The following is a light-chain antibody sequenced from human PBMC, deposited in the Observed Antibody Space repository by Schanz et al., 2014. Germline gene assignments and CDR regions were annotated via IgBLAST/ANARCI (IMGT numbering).Light chain of an antibody. J-gene: IGKJ4*02. Sequence: DIQMTQSPSSLSASVGDRVTITCRASQGIRNYLAWYQQKPGKVPKLLIYAASTLQSGVPSRFSGSGSGTDFTLTISGLEPEDFAVYYCQHRINWPPGAFGEGTKVEIE. CDR3: QHRINWPPGA. CDR1: QGIRNY. CDR2: AAS. V-gene: IGKV1-27*01.